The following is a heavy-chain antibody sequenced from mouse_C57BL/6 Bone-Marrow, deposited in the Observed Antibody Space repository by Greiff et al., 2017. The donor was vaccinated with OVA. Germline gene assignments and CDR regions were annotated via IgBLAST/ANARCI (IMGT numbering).Heavy chain of an antibody. V-gene: IGHV5-12*01. CDR3: ERHRLGVCEY. CDR2: ISNGDGST. CDR1: GFPFWDHY. Sequence: EVQLVEPGGGLLQPGGSLKLSCAASGFPFWDHYLYWVRQTLEKRLEWVAYISNGDGSTYYPDTVKGRYTISRDNAKNTLYLQMNRLMSDGTTMNYCERHRLGVCEYWGQGTTLTGS. D-gene: IGHD2-13*01. J-gene: IGHJ2*01.